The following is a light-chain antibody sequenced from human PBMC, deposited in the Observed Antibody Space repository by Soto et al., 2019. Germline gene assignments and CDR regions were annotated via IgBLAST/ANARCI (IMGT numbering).Light chain of an antibody. CDR2: ANN. J-gene: IGLJ3*02. V-gene: IGLV1-44*01. Sequence: QSVLTQPPSASGTPGQRVTISCSGSSSNIGSEHVNWYQQVPGTAPKLLIYANNQRHSGVPDRFSVSKSGTSASLAIGGLPSEHAADESGAAWDDSLKGWVFGGGTKLTVL. CDR3: AAWDDSLKGWV. CDR1: SSNIGSEH.